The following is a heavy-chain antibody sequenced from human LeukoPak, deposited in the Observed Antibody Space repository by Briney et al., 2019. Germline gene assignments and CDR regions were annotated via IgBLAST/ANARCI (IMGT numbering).Heavy chain of an antibody. J-gene: IGHJ6*02. CDR2: INPSGGST. CDR3: AREGGSYYSLVHYYYGMDV. D-gene: IGHD3-10*01. Sequence: GASVKVSCKASGYTFTSYYMHWVRQAPGQGLEWMGIINPSGGSTSYAQKFQGRVTMTRDTSTSTVYMELSSLRSEDTAVYYCAREGGSYYSLVHYYYGMDVWGQGTTVTVSS. V-gene: IGHV1-46*01. CDR1: GYTFTSYY.